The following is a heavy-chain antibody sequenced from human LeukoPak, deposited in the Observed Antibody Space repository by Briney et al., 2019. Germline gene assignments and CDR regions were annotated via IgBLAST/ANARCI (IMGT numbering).Heavy chain of an antibody. CDR1: GGTFSSYA. CDR2: IIPILGIA. Sequence: ASVKVSCKASGGTFSSYAISWVRQAPGQGLEWMGRIIPILGIANYAQKFQGRVTMTEDTSTDTAYMELSSLRSEDTAVYYCATGMSRWFDPWGQGTLVTVSS. CDR3: ATGMSRWFDP. J-gene: IGHJ5*02. D-gene: IGHD7-27*01. V-gene: IGHV1-69*04.